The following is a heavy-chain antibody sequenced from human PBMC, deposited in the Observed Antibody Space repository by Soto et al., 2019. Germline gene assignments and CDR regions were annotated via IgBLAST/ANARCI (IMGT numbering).Heavy chain of an antibody. D-gene: IGHD2-2*01. J-gene: IGHJ6*02. CDR3: TLGYQPPPYFYYYGIHV. CDR2: VKRKTDGGTT. Sequence: EVQLVESGGGLVKPGGSLRLSCAASGFTISKAWMNWVRQAPGKGLEWVGRVKRKTDGGTTDYAAAVNDRFTISRDDSKNTLYLQMNSLKAEDTAVYYCTLGYQPPPYFYYYGIHVWGQGTTVTVSS. CDR1: GFTISKAW. V-gene: IGHV3-15*07.